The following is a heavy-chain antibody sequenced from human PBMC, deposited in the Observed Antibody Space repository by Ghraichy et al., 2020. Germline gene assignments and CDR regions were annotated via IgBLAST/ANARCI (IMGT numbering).Heavy chain of an antibody. CDR1: GFTFSSYS. CDR3: ARGVDYGDYRADY. Sequence: GESLNISCAASGFTFSSYSMNWVRQAPGKGLEWVSSISSSSSYIYYADSVKGRFTISRDNAKNSLYLQMNSLRAEDTAVYYCARGVDYGDYRADYWGQGTLVTVSS. D-gene: IGHD4-17*01. CDR2: ISSSSSYI. V-gene: IGHV3-21*01. J-gene: IGHJ4*02.